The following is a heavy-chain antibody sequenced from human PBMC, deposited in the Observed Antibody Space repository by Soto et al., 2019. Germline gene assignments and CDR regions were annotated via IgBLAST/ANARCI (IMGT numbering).Heavy chain of an antibody. Sequence: EVQLLQSGGGLVQPGGSLRLSCASSGFRFSSYAMSWVRQAPGKGLEWVSGIGASGGSTYYTDSVKGRFTIARDSSKNTVYLQMNILRAEDTAVYFCAKDLRFSAPTAFDYWGLGTQVTVSS. J-gene: IGHJ4*02. V-gene: IGHV3-23*01. D-gene: IGHD3-10*01. CDR2: IGASGGST. CDR1: GFRFSSYA. CDR3: AKDLRFSAPTAFDY.